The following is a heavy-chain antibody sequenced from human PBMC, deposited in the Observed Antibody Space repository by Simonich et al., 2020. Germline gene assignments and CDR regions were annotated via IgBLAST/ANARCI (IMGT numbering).Heavy chain of an antibody. Sequence: QVQLVQSGAEVKKPGASVKVSCKASGYTYTGYYMHWVRQAPGQGLGWMGWINPKNGGTNYDQKFQGRGTRTRDTSISTAYMELSRLRSDDTAVYYCARARLYSSSHAFDIWGQGTMVTVSS. CDR3: ARARLYSSSHAFDI. CDR1: GYTYTGYY. V-gene: IGHV1-2*02. D-gene: IGHD6-6*01. CDR2: INPKNGGT. J-gene: IGHJ3*02.